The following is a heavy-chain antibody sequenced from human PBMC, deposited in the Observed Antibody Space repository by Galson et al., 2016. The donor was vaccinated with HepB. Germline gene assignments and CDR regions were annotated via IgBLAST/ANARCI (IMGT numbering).Heavy chain of an antibody. CDR3: ATVSGPLDY. V-gene: IGHV3-74*03. D-gene: IGHD3-16*01. J-gene: IGHJ4*02. Sequence: SCAASGFTFSRFWMHWVRQAPGKGLVWVSRINSDGTTTTYADSVKGRFTISRDNAKNTLYLQMNSLRAEDTAFYYCATVSGPLDYWGQGTLVTVSS. CDR2: INSDGTTT. CDR1: GFTFSRFW.